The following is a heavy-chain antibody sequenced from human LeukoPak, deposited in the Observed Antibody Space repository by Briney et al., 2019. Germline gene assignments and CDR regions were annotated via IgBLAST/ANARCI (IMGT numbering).Heavy chain of an antibody. D-gene: IGHD3-22*01. J-gene: IGHJ4*02. CDR1: GYLISVRY. Sequence: PSETLALTCRVVGYLISVRYGMCIRQPAGKGLEWIGRIYTSGSTNYNPSLKSRVTMSVDTSKNQFSLKLSSVTAADTAVYYCARGPYDSNPFDYWGQGTLVTVSS. CDR2: IYTSGST. CDR3: ARGPYDSNPFDY. V-gene: IGHV4-4*07.